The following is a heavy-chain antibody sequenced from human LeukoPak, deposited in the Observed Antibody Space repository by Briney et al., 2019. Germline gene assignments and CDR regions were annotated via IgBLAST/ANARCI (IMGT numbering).Heavy chain of an antibody. J-gene: IGHJ4*02. CDR2: ISRDGKGT. V-gene: IGHV3-74*01. Sequence: GGSLRLSCAASGLTFSSYWIHWVRQAPGRGLVSVSQISRDGKGTTYADPVKGRFTISRDNAKNTLYLQMNSLRAEDTAIYYCSIYNSTPNGDFWGQGTLVTVSS. CDR1: GLTFSSYW. D-gene: IGHD6-13*01. CDR3: SIYNSTPNGDF.